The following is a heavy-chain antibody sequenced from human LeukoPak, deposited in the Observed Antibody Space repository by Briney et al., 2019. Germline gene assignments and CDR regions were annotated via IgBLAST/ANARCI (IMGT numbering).Heavy chain of an antibody. CDR1: GFTFSSYA. Sequence: PGGSLRLSCAASGFTFSSYAMSWVRQAPGKGLEWVANIKQDGSEKYYVDSVKGRFTISRDNARNSLYLQMNSLRAEDTAVYYCARDNYDSSGPYYFDYWGQGTLVTVSS. J-gene: IGHJ4*02. CDR3: ARDNYDSSGPYYFDY. CDR2: IKQDGSEK. D-gene: IGHD3-22*01. V-gene: IGHV3-7*01.